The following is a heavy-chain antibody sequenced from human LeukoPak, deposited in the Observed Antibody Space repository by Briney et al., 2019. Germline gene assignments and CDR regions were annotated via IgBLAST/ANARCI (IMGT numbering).Heavy chain of an antibody. V-gene: IGHV3-23*01. Sequence: GGSLRLSCAASGFTFTSYAMSWVRQAPGKGLEWVSAISGNGGATYYADSVKGRFTISRDNAKNSLYLQMNSLRAEDTALYYCAKDMFFAAAGTSHFDYWGQGTLVTVFS. CDR1: GFTFTSYA. J-gene: IGHJ4*02. D-gene: IGHD6-13*01. CDR3: AKDMFFAAAGTSHFDY. CDR2: ISGNGGAT.